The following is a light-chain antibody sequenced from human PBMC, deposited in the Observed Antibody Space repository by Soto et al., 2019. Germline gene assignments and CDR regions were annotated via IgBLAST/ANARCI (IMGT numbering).Light chain of an antibody. J-gene: IGKJ1*01. CDR3: QQYNSYSWT. CDR2: GAS. CDR1: QGISNF. Sequence: IQMTQSPSSLSTSLGDRVTITCRASQGISNFLAWYQQKPGKVPSLLIYGASTLQSGVPSRFSGSGSGTEFTLTISSLQPDDFATYYCQQYNSYSWTFGQGTKVDIK. V-gene: IGKV1-27*01.